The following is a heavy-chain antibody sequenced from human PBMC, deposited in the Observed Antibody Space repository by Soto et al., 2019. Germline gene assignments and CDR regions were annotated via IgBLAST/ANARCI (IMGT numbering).Heavy chain of an antibody. V-gene: IGHV4-39*02. Sequence: SETLSLTCTVSGGSISSSSYYWGWIRQPPGKGLEWIGSIYYSGSTYYNPSLKSRVTISVDTSKNQFSLKLSSVTAADTAVYYCAREPSDGDYGGWFDPWGQGTLVTVSS. CDR3: AREPSDGDYGGWFDP. J-gene: IGHJ5*02. D-gene: IGHD4-17*01. CDR2: IYYSGST. CDR1: GGSISSSSYY.